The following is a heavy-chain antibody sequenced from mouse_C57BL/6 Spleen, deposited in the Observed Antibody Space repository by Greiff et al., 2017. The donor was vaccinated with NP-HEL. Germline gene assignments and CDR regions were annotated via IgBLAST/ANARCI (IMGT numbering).Heavy chain of an antibody. J-gene: IGHJ4*01. CDR1: GYTFTSYW. Sequence: QVLLQQPGAELVKPGASVKMSCKASGYTFTSYWITWVKQRPGQGLEWIGDIYPGSGSTNYNEKFKSKATLTVDTSSSTAYMQLSSLTSEDSAVYYCARWDYGYAMDYWGQGTSVSVAS. CDR3: ARWDYGYAMDY. V-gene: IGHV1-55*01. CDR2: IYPGSGST. D-gene: IGHD1-1*01.